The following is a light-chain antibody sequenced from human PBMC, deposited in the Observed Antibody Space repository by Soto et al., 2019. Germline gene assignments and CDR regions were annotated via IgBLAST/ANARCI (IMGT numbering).Light chain of an antibody. CDR3: GTWDGSLSGGV. Sequence: QSVLTQPPSVSAAPGQRVTISCSGSSSNIGHNYVSWYQQLPGTAPKLLIYDSNKRPSGIPDRFSGSQSGTSATLGITGLQTEDEADYYRGTWDGSLSGGVFGGGTKLTVL. J-gene: IGLJ2*01. CDR2: DSN. V-gene: IGLV1-51*01. CDR1: SSNIGHNY.